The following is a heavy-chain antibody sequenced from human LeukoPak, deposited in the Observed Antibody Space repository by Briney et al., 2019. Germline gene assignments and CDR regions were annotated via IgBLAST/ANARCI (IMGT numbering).Heavy chain of an antibody. CDR3: ARKTSGIAAAGGDLKY. CDR1: GGSISSGDYY. V-gene: IGHV4-30-4*01. CDR2: IHHSGST. J-gene: IGHJ4*02. D-gene: IGHD6-13*01. Sequence: PSETLSLTCTVSGGSISSGDYYWSWIRQPPGKGLEWIGYIHHSGSTYYNPSLKTRVTISVDTSKNQFSLKLSSVTAADTAVYYCARKTSGIAAAGGDLKYWGQGTLVTVSS.